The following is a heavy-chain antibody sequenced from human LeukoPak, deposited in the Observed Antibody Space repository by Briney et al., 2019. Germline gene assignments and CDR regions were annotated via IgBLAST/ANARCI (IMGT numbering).Heavy chain of an antibody. D-gene: IGHD6-19*01. CDR2: ISSSSSYI. V-gene: IGHV3-21*04. J-gene: IGHJ4*02. CDR3: AKRPRGVAGAGTFDY. Sequence: GGSVTLACAVSAFTFTSCSTVCARHARGKGLGCVLSISSSSSYIYYADSVKGRFTISRDNSKNTLYLQMNSLRAEDTAVYYCAKRPRGVAGAGTFDYWGQGTLVTVSS. CDR1: AFTFTSCS.